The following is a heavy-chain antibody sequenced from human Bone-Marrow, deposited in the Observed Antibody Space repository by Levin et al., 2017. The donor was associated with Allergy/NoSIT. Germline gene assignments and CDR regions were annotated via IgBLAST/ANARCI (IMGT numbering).Heavy chain of an antibody. D-gene: IGHD6-6*01. V-gene: IGHV1-69*06. J-gene: IGHJ6*03. CDR3: ASNSSSSPDHYMDV. CDR1: GGTFSSYA. Sequence: SVKVSCKASGGTFSSYAISWVRQAPGQGLEWMGGIIPIFGTANYAQKFQGRVTITADKSTSTAYMELSSLRSEDTAVYYCASNSSSSPDHYMDVWGKGTTVTVSS. CDR2: IIPIFGTA.